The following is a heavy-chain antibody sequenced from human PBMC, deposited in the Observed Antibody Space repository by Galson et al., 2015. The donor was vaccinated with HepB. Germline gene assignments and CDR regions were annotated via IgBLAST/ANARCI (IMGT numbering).Heavy chain of an antibody. Sequence: SLRLSCAASGFTFSSYDMTWVRQAPGRGLEWVSAISGSGGSTYYADSVKGRFTIFRDNSKSTLYLQMNSLRVEDAAVYYCAKVGPVATIVDYFDYWGQGTLVTVSS. D-gene: IGHD2-2*01. CDR1: GFTFSSYD. V-gene: IGHV3-23*01. CDR3: AKVGPVATIVDYFDY. CDR2: ISGSGGST. J-gene: IGHJ4*02.